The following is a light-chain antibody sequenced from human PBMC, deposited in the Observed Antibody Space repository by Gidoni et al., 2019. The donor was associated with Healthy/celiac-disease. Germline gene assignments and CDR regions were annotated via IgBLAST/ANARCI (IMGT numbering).Light chain of an antibody. CDR2: GAS. CDR3: QRYGSSST. CDR1: QSVSSSY. V-gene: IGKV3-20*01. J-gene: IGKJ4*02. Sequence: EIWLTQSPGTLSLSPGERATLSCRASQSVSSSYLAWYQKKPAQAPRLLIYGASSRATGIPARFSSSGSGTDFTLTSSRLEPEDVAVYYCQRYGSSSTFXGXTKVEIK.